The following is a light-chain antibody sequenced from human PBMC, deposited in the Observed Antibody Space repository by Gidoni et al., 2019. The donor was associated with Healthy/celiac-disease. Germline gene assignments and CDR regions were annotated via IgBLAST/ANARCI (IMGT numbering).Light chain of an antibody. J-gene: IGKJ1*01. V-gene: IGKV3-15*01. CDR3: QQYNNWPPST. CDR1: QRVSSN. Sequence: EIVMTQAPATLSVSPGERATLSCRASQRVSSNLAWYQQIPGQAPRLLIYGASTRATGIPASFSGSWSGTEFTLTISSLQSEDFAVYYCQQYNNWPPSTFGQGTKVEIK. CDR2: GAS.